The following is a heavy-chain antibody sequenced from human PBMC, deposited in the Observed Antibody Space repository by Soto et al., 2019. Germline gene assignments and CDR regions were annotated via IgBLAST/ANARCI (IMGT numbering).Heavy chain of an antibody. CDR1: GFPFDSYS. J-gene: IGHJ6*02. D-gene: IGHD3-3*01. CDR3: AREANTIYAPHGLDV. CDR2: LSSGSFYI. Sequence: ESWGGLVKPGGSLRLSCAVSGFPFDSYSMSWVRQAPGQGLEWLASLSSGSFYIFHADSIRGRFTISRDDAKNLLFLQMNSLTIEDTATYYCAREANTIYAPHGLDVWGQGTAVTVSS. V-gene: IGHV3-21*01.